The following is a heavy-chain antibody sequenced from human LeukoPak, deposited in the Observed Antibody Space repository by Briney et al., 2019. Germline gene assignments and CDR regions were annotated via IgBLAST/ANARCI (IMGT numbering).Heavy chain of an antibody. CDR2: ISAYNGNT. J-gene: IGHJ4*02. CDR1: GYTFTSYG. Sequence: GASVKVSCKASGYTFTSYGISWVRQAPGQGLEWMGWISAYNGNTNYAQKFQGRVTMTTDTSTSTAYMELRSLRSDDTAVYYCARDMITFGGVIEGEDYWGQGTLVTVSS. V-gene: IGHV1-18*01. CDR3: ARDMITFGGVIEGEDY. D-gene: IGHD3-16*02.